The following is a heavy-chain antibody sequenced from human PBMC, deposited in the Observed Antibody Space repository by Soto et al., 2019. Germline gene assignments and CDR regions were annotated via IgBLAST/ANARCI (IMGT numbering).Heavy chain of an antibody. CDR3: ARRVAAAGRYYYGMGV. D-gene: IGHD6-13*01. Sequence: QVQLVESGGGVVQPGRSLRLSCAASGFTFSSYGMHWVRQAPGKGLEWVAVIWYDGSNKYYADSVKGRFTISRDNSKNTLYLQMNRLRAEDTAVYYCARRVAAAGRYYYGMGVWGQGTTVTVSS. V-gene: IGHV3-33*01. CDR2: IWYDGSNK. J-gene: IGHJ6*02. CDR1: GFTFSSYG.